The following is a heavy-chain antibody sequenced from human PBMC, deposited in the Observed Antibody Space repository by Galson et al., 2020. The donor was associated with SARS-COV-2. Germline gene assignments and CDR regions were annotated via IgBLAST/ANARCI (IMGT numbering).Heavy chain of an antibody. Sequence: SGPTLVKPTQTLTLTCTVSGFSLNSDGLCVSWIRQPPGKGLEWLALIDWDGDKYYTTSLKTSLTISRDTSKNQVVLTMANVDPADTAMYYCARGRDDRRYFFDYWGQGTLVTVSS. V-gene: IGHV2-70*01. CDR1: GFSLNSDGLC. CDR3: ARGRDDRRYFFDY. J-gene: IGHJ4*02. CDR2: IDWDGDK.